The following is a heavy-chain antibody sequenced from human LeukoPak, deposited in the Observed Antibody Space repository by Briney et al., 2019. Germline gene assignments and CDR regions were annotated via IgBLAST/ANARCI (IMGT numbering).Heavy chain of an antibody. J-gene: IGHJ2*01. V-gene: IGHV4-61*01. Sequence: SVTLSLTCTVSGASVSSGSYYWTWIRQPPGKGLEWLGYIYYSGSTHYNPSLTSRVTLSVDRSKNQFSLKLTSVTAADTAVYYCANRGSIADWYFDLWGRGTLVTVSS. CDR3: ANRGSIADWYFDL. CDR1: GASVSSGSYY. D-gene: IGHD6-6*01. CDR2: IYYSGST.